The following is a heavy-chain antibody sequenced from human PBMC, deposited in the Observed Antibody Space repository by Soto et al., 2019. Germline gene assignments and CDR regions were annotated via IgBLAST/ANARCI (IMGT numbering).Heavy chain of an antibody. J-gene: IGHJ6*02. V-gene: IGHV3-23*01. CDR3: AAPQDEYGSGVSWFTYGMDI. Sequence: GGSLRFSCLASGFTFSDYAMTWVRHVPGRGLEWVASLDGAGGSTYYADSVRGRFTISRDNSQNTLFLQMKRLTVDDTAIYYCAAPQDEYGSGVSWFTYGMDIWGQGTTVTVSS. CDR1: GFTFSDYA. D-gene: IGHD3-10*01. CDR2: LDGAGGST.